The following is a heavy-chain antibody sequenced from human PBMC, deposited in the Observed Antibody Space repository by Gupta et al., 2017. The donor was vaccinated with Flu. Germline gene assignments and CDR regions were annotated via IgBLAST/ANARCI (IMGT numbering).Heavy chain of an antibody. D-gene: IGHD2-15*01. CDR2: IYHSGST. CDR1: GYSISSGYY. V-gene: IGHV4-38-2*01. CDR3: ARVVAATHWFDP. Sequence: QVQLQESGPGLVKPSETLSLTCAVSGYSISSGYYWGWIRQPPGKGLEWIGSIYHSGSTYYNPSLKSRVTISVDTSKNQFSLKLSSVTAADTAVYYCARVVAATHWFDPWGQGTLVTVSS. J-gene: IGHJ5*02.